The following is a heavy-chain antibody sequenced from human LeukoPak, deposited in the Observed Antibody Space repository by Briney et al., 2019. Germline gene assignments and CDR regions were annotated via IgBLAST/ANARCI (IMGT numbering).Heavy chain of an antibody. J-gene: IGHJ4*02. CDR1: GFTFSSFS. CDR2: ITGSSSTI. Sequence: GGSLRLSCAASGFTFSSFSMNWVRQAPGKGLEWVSFITGSSSTIYYADSVKGRFTISRDNAKNSLYLQMNSLRAEDTAVYYCAKDVAVAGTFPDYWGQGTLVTVSS. V-gene: IGHV3-48*01. D-gene: IGHD6-19*01. CDR3: AKDVAVAGTFPDY.